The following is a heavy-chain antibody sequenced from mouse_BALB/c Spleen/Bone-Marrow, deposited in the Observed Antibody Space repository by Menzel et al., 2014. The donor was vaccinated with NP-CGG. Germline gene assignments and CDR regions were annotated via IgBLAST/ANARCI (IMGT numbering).Heavy chain of an antibody. J-gene: IGHJ4*01. CDR2: IWWNDNK. CDR1: GFSLSTYGIG. CDR3: ARYYYAGTMDY. V-gene: IGHV8-11*01. Sequence: QVTLKECGPGILQPSQTLILTCSFSGFSLSTYGIGVGWIRQPSGKGLEWLAHIWWNDNKYFNTALKSRLTISKDTSNNQVFLQIASVDTADAATYYCARYYYAGTMDYWGQGTSVTVSP. D-gene: IGHD1-1*01.